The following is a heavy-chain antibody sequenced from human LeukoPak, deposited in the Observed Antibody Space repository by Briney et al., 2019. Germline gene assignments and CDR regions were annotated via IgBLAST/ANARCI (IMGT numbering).Heavy chain of an antibody. J-gene: IGHJ4*02. Sequence: PGGSLRLSCAASGIIFMSYAMSWVRQARGKGLEWVSAINGDGSSTYYADSVKGRFTISRHNSNNTLFLQMNSLRVEDTAVYYCAKWGAQSGSYRVVDSWGRGTLVTVSS. V-gene: IGHV3-23*01. CDR3: AKWGAQSGSYRVVDS. CDR2: INGDGSST. CDR1: GIIFMSYA. D-gene: IGHD3-10*01.